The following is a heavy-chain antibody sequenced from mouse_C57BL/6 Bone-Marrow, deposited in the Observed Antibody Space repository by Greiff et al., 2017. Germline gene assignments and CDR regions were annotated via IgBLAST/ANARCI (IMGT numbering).Heavy chain of an antibody. D-gene: IGHD1-1*01. CDR3: ASPGIYYCGSSPAY. J-gene: IGHJ3*01. CDR1: GYTFTSYG. CDR2: IYPRSGNT. Sequence: QVQLKESGAELARPGASVKLSCKASGYTFTSYGISWVKQRTGQGLEWIGEIYPRSGNTYYNEKFKGKATLTADKCSSLAYMELRSLTSEDAAVYFCASPGIYYCGSSPAYWGQGTLVTVSA. V-gene: IGHV1-81*01.